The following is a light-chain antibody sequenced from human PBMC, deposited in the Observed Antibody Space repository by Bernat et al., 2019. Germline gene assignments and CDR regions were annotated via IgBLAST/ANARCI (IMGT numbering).Light chain of an antibody. J-gene: IGKJ1*01. V-gene: IGKV1-39*01. CDR2: AAS. CDR1: QSISHY. CDR3: QQSYDTPWT. Sequence: DIQMTQSPSSLSASVGDRVTIACRASQSISHYLIWYQQKPGTAPKVLIYAASSLQSGVPSRFSGSGFGTNFTLTISSLQPEDVATYYCQQSYDTPWTFGQGTKVEIK.